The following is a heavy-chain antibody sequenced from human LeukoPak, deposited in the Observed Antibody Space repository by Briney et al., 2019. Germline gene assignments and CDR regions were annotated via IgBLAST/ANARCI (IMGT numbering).Heavy chain of an antibody. CDR1: GGSFSGYY. CDR2: INHSGST. V-gene: IGHV4-34*01. D-gene: IGHD3-10*01. CDR3: ARVQSGY. Sequence: PSETLSLTCAVYGGSFSGYYWSWIRQPPGKGLERIGEINHSGSTNYNPSLKSRVTISVDTSKNQFSLKLSSVTAADTAVYYCARVQSGYWGQGTLVTVSS. J-gene: IGHJ4*02.